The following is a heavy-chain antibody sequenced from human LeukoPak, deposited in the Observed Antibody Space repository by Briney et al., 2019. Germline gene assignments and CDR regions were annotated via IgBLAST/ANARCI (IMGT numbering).Heavy chain of an antibody. D-gene: IGHD3-10*01. CDR2: IRYDGSNK. V-gene: IGHV3-30*02. Sequence: GSLRLSCAASGFTFSSYGMHWVRQAPGKGLEWVAFIRYDGSNKYYADSVKGRFTISRDNSKNTLYLQMNSLRAEDTAVYYCAKDLTMPRDYYYGMDVWGQGTTVTVSS. J-gene: IGHJ6*02. CDR1: GFTFSSYG. CDR3: AKDLTMPRDYYYGMDV.